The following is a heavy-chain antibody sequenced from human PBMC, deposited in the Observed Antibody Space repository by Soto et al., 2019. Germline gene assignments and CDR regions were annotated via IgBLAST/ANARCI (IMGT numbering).Heavy chain of an antibody. D-gene: IGHD3-3*01. CDR2: IIPIFGTA. CDR1: GGTFSSYA. J-gene: IGHJ4*02. Sequence: QVQLVQSGAEVKKPGSSVKVSCKASGGTFSSYAISWVRQAPGQGLEWMGGIIPIFGTANYAQKFQGRVTITADESTSTAYRELSSLRSEDTAVYYCATILAPIFGVVRGYFDYWGQGTLVTVSS. V-gene: IGHV1-69*01. CDR3: ATILAPIFGVVRGYFDY.